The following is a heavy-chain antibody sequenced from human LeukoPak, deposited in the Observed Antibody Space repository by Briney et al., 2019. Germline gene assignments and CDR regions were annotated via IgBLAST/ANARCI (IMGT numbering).Heavy chain of an antibody. J-gene: IGHJ6*03. CDR3: AKVGENSGWTPYEGNYYYYMDV. Sequence: GGSLRLSCAASGFSFSVYWMHWVRQAPGKGPVWVSRIKTDGSITDYADFVKGRFTISRDNAKNTLYLQMNSLRAEDTAVYYCAKVGENSGWTPYEGNYYYYMDVWGKGTTVTISS. V-gene: IGHV3-74*01. D-gene: IGHD6-19*01. CDR2: IKTDGSIT. CDR1: GFSFSVYW.